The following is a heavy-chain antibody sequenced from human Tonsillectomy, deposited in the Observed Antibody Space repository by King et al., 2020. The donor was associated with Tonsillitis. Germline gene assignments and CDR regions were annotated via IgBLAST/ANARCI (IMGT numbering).Heavy chain of an antibody. CDR3: AKALFVTTMTIFHC. Sequence: VQLVESGGGLVQPGRSLRLSCVASVFTFDDYAMHWVRQTPGKGLEWVSGISWNSDSLGYADSVKGRFTISRDNAKNSLYLQMNSLRAEDTALYYCAKALFVTTMTIFHCCGQGTLVTVSS. V-gene: IGHV3-9*01. CDR1: VFTFDDYA. CDR2: ISWNSDSL. D-gene: IGHD2-21*02. J-gene: IGHJ4*02.